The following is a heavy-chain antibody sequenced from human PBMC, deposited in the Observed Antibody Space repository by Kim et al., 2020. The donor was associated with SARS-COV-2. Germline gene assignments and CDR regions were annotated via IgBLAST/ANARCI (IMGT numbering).Heavy chain of an antibody. CDR1: GGSISSSSYY. J-gene: IGHJ6*01. CDR2: IYYSGST. CDR3: ARDEVVLPLGSGGYYY. Sequence: SETLSLTCTVSGGSISSSSYYWGWIRQPPGKGLEWIGSIYYSGSTYYNPSLKSRVTISVDTSKNQFSLKLSSVTAADTAVYYCARDEVVLPLGSGGYYY. D-gene: IGHD2-15*01. V-gene: IGHV4-39*07.